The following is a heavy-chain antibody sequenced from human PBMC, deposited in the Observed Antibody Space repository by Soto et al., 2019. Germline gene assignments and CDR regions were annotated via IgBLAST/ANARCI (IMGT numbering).Heavy chain of an antibody. J-gene: IGHJ4*02. CDR3: ARGGASGATTNY. Sequence: QVQLQESGPGLVKPSETLSLTCTVSGGSITSYYWSWLRQPPGKGLEWIGNIYYSGVTDYNPSLKSRVAMSVDTSRERFSLTLSSVTAADTAIYHCARGGASGATTNYWGRGTLVTVSS. CDR2: IYYSGVT. D-gene: IGHD3-10*01. V-gene: IGHV4-59*01. CDR1: GGSITSYY.